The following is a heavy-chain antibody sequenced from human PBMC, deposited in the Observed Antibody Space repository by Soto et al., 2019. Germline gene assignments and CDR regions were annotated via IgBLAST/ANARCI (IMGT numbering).Heavy chain of an antibody. Sequence: GASVKVSCKASGYTFTGYARHWVRHAPGQRLEWMGWINAGNGNTKYSQKFQGRVTITRDTSASTAYMELSSLRSEDTAVYYCALRFLEWLSPSGEYYMDVWGKGTTVTVSS. D-gene: IGHD3-3*01. CDR2: INAGNGNT. J-gene: IGHJ6*03. CDR3: ALRFLEWLSPSGEYYMDV. CDR1: GYTFTGYA. V-gene: IGHV1-3*01.